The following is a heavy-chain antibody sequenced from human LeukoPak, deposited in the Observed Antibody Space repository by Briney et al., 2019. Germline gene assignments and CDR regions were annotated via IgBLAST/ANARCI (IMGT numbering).Heavy chain of an antibody. D-gene: IGHD6-13*01. V-gene: IGHV5-51*01. CDR1: GYSFTSYW. Sequence: GESLKISCKGSGYSFTSYWIGWVRPMPGKGLGWVGIIYPGDSDTRYSPSFQGQVTISADKSISTAYLQWSSLKASDTAMYYCARGGIAAADHFDYWGQGTLVTVSS. J-gene: IGHJ4*02. CDR2: IYPGDSDT. CDR3: ARGGIAAADHFDY.